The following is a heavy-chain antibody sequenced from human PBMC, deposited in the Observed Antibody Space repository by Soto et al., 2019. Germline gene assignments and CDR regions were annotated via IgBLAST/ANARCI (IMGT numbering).Heavy chain of an antibody. V-gene: IGHV4-4*02. Sequence: SETLSLTCXVSSGSISSSNWWSWVRQPPGKGLEWIGEIYHSGSTNYNPSLKSRVTISVDKSKNQFSLKLSSVTAADTAVYYCARGPPRGYYYYYMDVWGKGTTVTVSS. J-gene: IGHJ6*03. CDR2: IYHSGST. CDR3: ARGPPRGYYYYYMDV. CDR1: SGSISSSNW. D-gene: IGHD3-10*01.